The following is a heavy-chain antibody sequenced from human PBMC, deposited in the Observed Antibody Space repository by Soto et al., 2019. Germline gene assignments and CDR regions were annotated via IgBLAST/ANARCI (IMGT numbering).Heavy chain of an antibody. J-gene: IGHJ4*02. V-gene: IGHV3-48*02. CDR1: GFTFSSYS. D-gene: IGHD2-15*01. CDR2: ISSSSSTI. CDR3: ARVDCSGGSCYHYFDY. Sequence: GGSLRLSCAASGFTFSSYSMNWVRQAPGKGLEWVSYISSSSSTIYYADSVKGRFTISRDNAKNSLYLQMNSLRDEDTAVYYCARVDCSGGSCYHYFDYWGQGTLVTVSS.